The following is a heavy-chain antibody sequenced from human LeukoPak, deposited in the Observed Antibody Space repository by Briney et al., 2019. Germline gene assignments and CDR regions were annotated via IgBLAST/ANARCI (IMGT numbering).Heavy chain of an antibody. V-gene: IGHV1-69*13. D-gene: IGHD4-17*01. Sequence: GASVKVSCKASGGTFSSYAISWVRQAPGQGLEWMGGIIPIFGTANYAQKFQGRVTITADESTSTAYMELSSLRSEDTAVYYCARDYGVAENYYYMDVWGKGTTVTISS. J-gene: IGHJ6*03. CDR2: IIPIFGTA. CDR1: GGTFSSYA. CDR3: ARDYGVAENYYYMDV.